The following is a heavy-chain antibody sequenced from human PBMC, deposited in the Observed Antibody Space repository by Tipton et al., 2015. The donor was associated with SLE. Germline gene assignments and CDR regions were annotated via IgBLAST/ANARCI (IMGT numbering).Heavy chain of an antibody. V-gene: IGHV3-48*03. D-gene: IGHD6-19*01. Sequence: GSLRLSCAASGFTFSSYEMNWVRQAPGKGLEWVSYISSSGSTIYYADSVKGRFTISRDNAKNSLYLQMNSLRVEDTAVYFCARAVTGTGWDWGQGTLVTVSS. CDR1: GFTFSSYE. CDR3: ARAVTGTGWD. J-gene: IGHJ4*02. CDR2: ISSSGSTI.